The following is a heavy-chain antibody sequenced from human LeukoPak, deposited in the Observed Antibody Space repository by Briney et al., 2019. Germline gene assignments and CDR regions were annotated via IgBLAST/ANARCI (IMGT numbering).Heavy chain of an antibody. J-gene: IGHJ4*02. Sequence: SVKVSCKASGGTFSSYAISWVRQAPGQGLEWMGGIIPIFGTANYAQKFQGRVTITADESTSTAYMELSSLRSEDTAVYYCAKQHSSSSNLHYCWGQGTLVTVSS. CDR2: IIPIFGTA. V-gene: IGHV1-69*13. CDR1: GGTFSSYA. CDR3: AKQHSSSSNLHYC. D-gene: IGHD6-6*01.